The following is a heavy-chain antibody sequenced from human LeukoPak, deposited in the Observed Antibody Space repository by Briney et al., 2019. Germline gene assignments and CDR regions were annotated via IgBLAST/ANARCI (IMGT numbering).Heavy chain of an antibody. V-gene: IGHV3-15*01. CDR2: IKSKTDGGTT. Sequence: GGSLRLSCAASGFTFSNAWMSWVRQAPGKELEWVGRIKSKTDGGTTDYAAPVKGRFTISRDDSKNTLYLQMNSLKTEDTAVYYCTTTSYNWNDRLDYWGQGTLVTVSS. D-gene: IGHD1-1*01. CDR1: GFTFSNAW. J-gene: IGHJ4*02. CDR3: TTTSYNWNDRLDY.